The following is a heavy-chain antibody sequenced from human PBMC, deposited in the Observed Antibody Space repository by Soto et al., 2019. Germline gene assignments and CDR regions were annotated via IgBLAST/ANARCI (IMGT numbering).Heavy chain of an antibody. D-gene: IGHD1-1*01. Sequence: ASVKVSCKVSGYTLTELSMHWVRQAPGKGHEWMGGFDPEDGETIYAQKFQGRVTMTEDTSTDTAFMELSSLRSEDTAVYYCAALTTGTGPYYFDYWGQGTLVTVSS. CDR2: FDPEDGET. V-gene: IGHV1-24*01. CDR1: GYTLTELS. CDR3: AALTTGTGPYYFDY. J-gene: IGHJ4*02.